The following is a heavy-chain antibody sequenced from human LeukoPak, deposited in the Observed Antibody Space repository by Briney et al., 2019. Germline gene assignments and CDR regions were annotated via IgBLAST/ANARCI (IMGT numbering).Heavy chain of an antibody. D-gene: IGHD4-23*01. CDR1: GGSISSGDYY. J-gene: IGHJ4*02. V-gene: IGHV4-30-4*08. CDR3: ARAPTVVRIFDY. CDR2: IYYSGST. Sequence: KASETLSFTCTVSGGSISSGDYYWSWIRQPPGKGLEWIGYIYYSGSTYYNPSLKSRVTISVDTSKNQFSLKLSSVTAADTAVYYCARAPTVVRIFDYWGQGTLVTVSS.